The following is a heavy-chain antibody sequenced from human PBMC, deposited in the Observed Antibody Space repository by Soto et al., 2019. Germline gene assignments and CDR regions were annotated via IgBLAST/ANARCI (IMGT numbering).Heavy chain of an antibody. CDR3: AREGTMIVVVITYYYGMDV. Sequence: QVQLVECGGGVVQPGRSLRLSYAASEFNFSSYAMHWVCQAPAKGLEWVAVISYDGSNKYYADSVKGRFTISRDNSKNTLYLQMNSLRPEDKAMYYCAREGTMIVVVITYYYGMDVWGQGTTVTVSS. D-gene: IGHD3-22*01. CDR2: ISYDGSNK. J-gene: IGHJ6*02. V-gene: IGHV3-30-3*01. CDR1: EFNFSSYA.